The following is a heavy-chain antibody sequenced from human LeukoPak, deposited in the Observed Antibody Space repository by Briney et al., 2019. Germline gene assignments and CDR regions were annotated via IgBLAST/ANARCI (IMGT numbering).Heavy chain of an antibody. V-gene: IGHV4-31*03. D-gene: IGHD3-3*02. J-gene: IGHJ4*02. CDR3: ARGSAHFWNDKEVLFDY. CDR2: IYYSGNT. Sequence: PSETLSLTCTVSGGPIKVGAFYWSWIRQHPVRGLEWFRYIYYSGNTAYNPSLKMRATISVDTSSNQFSLRLNSVTAADTAVYYCARGSAHFWNDKEVLFDYWGKGTLVTVSS. CDR1: GGPIKVGAFY.